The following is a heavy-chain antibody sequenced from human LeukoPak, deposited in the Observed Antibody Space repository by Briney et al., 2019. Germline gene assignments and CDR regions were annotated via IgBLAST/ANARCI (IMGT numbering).Heavy chain of an antibody. CDR2: INHSGST. D-gene: IGHD5-24*01. V-gene: IGHV4-34*01. Sequence: SETLSLTCTVSGGSISSYYWSWIRQPPGKGLEWIGEINHSGSTNYNPSLKSRVTISVDTSKNQFSLKLSSVTAADTAVYYCAPDRRDGYNMSWGQGTLVTVSS. J-gene: IGHJ4*02. CDR3: APDRRDGYNMS. CDR1: GGSISSYY.